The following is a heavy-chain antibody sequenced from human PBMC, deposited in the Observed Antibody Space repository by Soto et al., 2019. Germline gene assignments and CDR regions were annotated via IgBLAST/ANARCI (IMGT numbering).Heavy chain of an antibody. V-gene: IGHV4-30-4*01. Sequence: QVQLRESGPGLVKPSQTLSLTCTVSGGSISSGDYYWSWIRQPPGKGLEWIGYIYYSGSTYYNPSLKSRVTRSVDTSKNQFSLKLSSVTAADTAVYYCARVPPVADPLGNYYYGMDVWGQGTTVTVSS. J-gene: IGHJ6*02. CDR3: ARVPPVADPLGNYYYGMDV. CDR1: GGSISSGDYY. D-gene: IGHD6-19*01. CDR2: IYYSGST.